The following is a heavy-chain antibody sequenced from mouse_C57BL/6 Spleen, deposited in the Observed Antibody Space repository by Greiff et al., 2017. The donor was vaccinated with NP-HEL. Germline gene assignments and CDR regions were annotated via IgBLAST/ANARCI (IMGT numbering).Heavy chain of an antibody. CDR1: GFTFSDYY. J-gene: IGHJ2*01. Sequence: EVQVVESEGGLVQPGRSMKLSCTASGFTFSDYYMAWVRQVPEKGLEWVANINYDGSSTYYLDSLKSRFIISRDNAKNILYLQMSSLKSEDTATYYCAREDYSNYYFDYWGQGTTLTVSS. CDR3: AREDYSNYYFDY. V-gene: IGHV5-16*01. D-gene: IGHD2-5*01. CDR2: INYDGSST.